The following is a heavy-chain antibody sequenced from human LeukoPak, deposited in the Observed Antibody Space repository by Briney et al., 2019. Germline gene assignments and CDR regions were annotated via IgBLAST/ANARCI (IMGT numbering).Heavy chain of an antibody. V-gene: IGHV1-2*02. J-gene: IGHJ5*02. CDR3: ARPRPRTGTNWFDP. D-gene: IGHD1-1*01. CDR2: INPNSGGT. CDR1: GYTFTSYG. Sequence: GASVKVSCKASGYTFTSYGISWVRQAPGQGLEWMGWINPNSGGTNYAQKFQGRVTMTRDTSISTAYMELSRLRSDDTAVYYCARPRPRTGTNWFDPWGQGTLVTVSS.